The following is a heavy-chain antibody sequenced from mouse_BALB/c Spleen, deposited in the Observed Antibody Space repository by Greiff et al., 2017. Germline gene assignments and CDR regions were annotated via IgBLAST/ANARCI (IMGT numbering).Heavy chain of an antibody. CDR1: GFTFSSYA. CDR3: ARHELGPYAMDY. D-gene: IGHD3-1*01. J-gene: IGHJ4*01. V-gene: IGHV5-6-5*01. Sequence: EVKVEESGGGLVKPGGSLKLSCAASGFTFSSYAMSWVRQTPEKRLAWVASISSGGSTYYPDTVKGRFTISIDNAKNTLYLQMSSLKSEDTAMYYFARHELGPYAMDYWGQGTSVTVSS. CDR2: ISSGGST.